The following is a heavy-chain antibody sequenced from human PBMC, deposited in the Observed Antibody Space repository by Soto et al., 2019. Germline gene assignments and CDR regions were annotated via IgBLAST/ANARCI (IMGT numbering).Heavy chain of an antibody. J-gene: IGHJ6*02. CDR3: ARDRGGYGPPDV. V-gene: IGHV3-11*06. CDR2: ISGTSGYT. Sequence: QVQLVESGGGLVKPGGSLRLSCAASGFSFSDSYMSWVRQAPGNGLAWVSYISGTSGYTGYADSVKGRFTISRDNAKNSLYLQMNSLRVEDPAVYYCARDRGGYGPPDVWGQGTTVTVSS. CDR1: GFSFSDSY. D-gene: IGHD3-10*01.